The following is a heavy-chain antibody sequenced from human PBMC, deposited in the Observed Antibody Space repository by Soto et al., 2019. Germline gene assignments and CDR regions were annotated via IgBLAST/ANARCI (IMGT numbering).Heavy chain of an antibody. V-gene: IGHV1-18*04. CDR3: ARVAVGENWLDP. CDR2: ISGNKGNT. D-gene: IGHD4-17*01. CDR1: GYTFTSCD. J-gene: IGHJ5*02. Sequence: QVQLVQSGAEVKKPGASVKVSCKASGYTFTSCDITWVRQAPGQGLEWMGWISGNKGNTIYAQKFQGRVTLTTDTSASTAYMELRSLRSDDTAVYYCARVAVGENWLDPWGQGTLVTVSS.